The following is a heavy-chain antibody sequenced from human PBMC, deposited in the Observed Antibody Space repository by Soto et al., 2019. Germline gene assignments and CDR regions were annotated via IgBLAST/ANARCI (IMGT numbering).Heavy chain of an antibody. V-gene: IGHV3-21*01. J-gene: IGHJ4*02. CDR3: AREVSGRYGGGDY. Sequence: EVQLVESGGGLVKPGGSLRLSCAASGFTFSSYSMNWVRQAPGKGLEWVSSISSSSSYIYYADSVKGRFTISRDNAKNSVSLKMNSLRAGDRAVYYCAREVSGRYGGGDYWGQGTLVTVSS. CDR2: ISSSSSYI. D-gene: IGHD1-26*01. CDR1: GFTFSSYS.